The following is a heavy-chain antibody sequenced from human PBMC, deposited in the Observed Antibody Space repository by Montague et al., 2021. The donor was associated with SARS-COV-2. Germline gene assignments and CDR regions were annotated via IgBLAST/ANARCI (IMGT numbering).Heavy chain of an antibody. CDR2: IDPSDSNA. CDR3: ATPDY. CDR1: GYSFTTYW. J-gene: IGHJ4*02. Sequence: QSGAEVKKPGESLRISCKGSGYSFTTYWINWVRQMPGKGLEWMGKIDPSDSNAYYSPSFQGHVTISVDKSISTAYLQWSSLKASDTAMFYCATPDYWGQGNLGTGSS. V-gene: IGHV5-10-1*01.